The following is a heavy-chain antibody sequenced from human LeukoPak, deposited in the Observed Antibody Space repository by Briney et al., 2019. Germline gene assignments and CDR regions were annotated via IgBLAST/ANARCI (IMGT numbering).Heavy chain of an antibody. CDR2: IKQDGSEK. V-gene: IGHV3-7*01. Sequence: GGSLRLSCAASGFTFSSYWMSWVRQAPGKGLEWVANIKQDGSEKYYVDSVKGRFTISRDNSKNTLFLQMNSLRPEDTAVYYCVRATWDYWGQGTLVTVSS. CDR1: GFTFSSYW. J-gene: IGHJ4*02. CDR3: VRATWDY.